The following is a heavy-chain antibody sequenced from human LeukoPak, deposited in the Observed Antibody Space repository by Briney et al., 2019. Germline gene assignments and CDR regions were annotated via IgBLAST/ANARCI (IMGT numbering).Heavy chain of an antibody. J-gene: IGHJ4*02. D-gene: IGHD3-22*01. CDR2: INPNSGGT. CDR1: GYTFTGYY. CDR3: ARGNYDSSGWSTFDY. V-gene: IGHV1-2*02. Sequence: ASVKVSCKASGYTFTGYYMHWVRQAPGQGLEWMGWINPNSGGTNYAQKFQGRVTMTRDTSISTAYMELSRLRSDDTAVYYCARGNYDSSGWSTFDYWGQGTLVTVSS.